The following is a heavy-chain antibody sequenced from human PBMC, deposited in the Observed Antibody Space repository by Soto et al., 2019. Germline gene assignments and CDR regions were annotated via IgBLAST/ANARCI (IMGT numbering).Heavy chain of an antibody. D-gene: IGHD2-2*01. CDR3: TTIVVPGAPLTS. V-gene: IGHV3-74*01. Sequence: EVQLVESGGGLVQPGGSLRLSCVASGFTFSTYWMHWVRQAPGKGLVWVSRIKTDGSITNYADSVKGRFTTSRDNTKNTLYLQMSSLRGDDTAVYYCTTIVVPGAPLTSWGQGTLVTVSS. J-gene: IGHJ5*02. CDR2: IKTDGSIT. CDR1: GFTFSTYW.